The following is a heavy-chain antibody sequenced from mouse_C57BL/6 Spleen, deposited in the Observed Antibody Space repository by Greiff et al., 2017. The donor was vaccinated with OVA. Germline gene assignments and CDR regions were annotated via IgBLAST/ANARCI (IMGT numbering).Heavy chain of an antibody. CDR1: GYTFTSYD. D-gene: IGHD2-5*01. Sequence: VKLVESGPELVKPGASVKLSCKASGYTFTSYDINWVKQRPGQGLEWIGWIYPRDGSTKYNEKFKGKATLTVDTSSSTAYMELHSLTSEDSAVYFCARREGYYSNPFDYWGQGTTLTVSS. V-gene: IGHV1-85*01. CDR3: ARREGYYSNPFDY. J-gene: IGHJ2*01. CDR2: IYPRDGST.